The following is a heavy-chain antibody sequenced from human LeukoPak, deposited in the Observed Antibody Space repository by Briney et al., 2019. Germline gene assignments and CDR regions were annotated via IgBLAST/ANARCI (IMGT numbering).Heavy chain of an antibody. J-gene: IGHJ4*02. CDR1: VXXXTXTNX. Sequence: SETLSLTCGVSVXXXTXTNXXXXXXQPPXXGXXXXWEFSLSGITNYNPSLSSRIIMALDTSKNTLSLQLTSVTDEDTAVYYCSRENGAFSPFGYWGPGYLVTVLS. CDR3: SRENGAFSPFGY. V-gene: IGHV4-4*02. CDR2: FSLSGIT. D-gene: IGHD2-8*01.